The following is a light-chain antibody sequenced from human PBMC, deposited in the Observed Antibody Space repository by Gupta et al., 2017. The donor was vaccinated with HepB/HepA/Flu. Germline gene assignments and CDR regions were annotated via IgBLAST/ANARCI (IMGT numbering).Light chain of an antibody. Sequence: IGLTPSPGTLSLSPGERATLSCRTSQSVSDSQIAWYQQKPRQAPRLLIYAASRSTTGVPDRVSGRGSWKEFTPIISRQEPEDAAFYYRQHKNSFPCTFGQGTKVE. CDR1: QSVSDSQ. J-gene: IGKJ1*01. CDR2: AAS. CDR3: QHKNSFPCT. V-gene: IGKV3-20*01.